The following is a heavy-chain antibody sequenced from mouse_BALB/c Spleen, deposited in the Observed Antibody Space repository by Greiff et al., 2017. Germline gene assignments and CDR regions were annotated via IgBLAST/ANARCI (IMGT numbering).Heavy chain of an antibody. V-gene: IGHV1S41*01. CDR2: IAPGSGST. CDR3: AGGRLSFDY. CDR1: GYTFTSYW. J-gene: IGHJ2*01. Sequence: DLVKPGASVKLSCKASGYTFTSYWINWIKQRPGQGLEWIGRIAPGSGSTYYNEMFKGKATLTVDTSSSTAYIQLSSLSSEDSAVYCGAGGRLSFDYWGQGTTLTVSS.